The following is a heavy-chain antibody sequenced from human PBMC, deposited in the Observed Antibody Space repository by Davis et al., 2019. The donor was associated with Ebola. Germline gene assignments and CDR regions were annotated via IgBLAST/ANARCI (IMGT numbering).Heavy chain of an antibody. Sequence: ASVKVSCKASGYTFTSYDINWVRQATGQGLEWMGWMNPNSGNTGYAQEFQGRVTMTRNTSISTAYMELSSLRSEDTAVYYCARDRYSSSLYYYYGMDVWGQGTTVTVSS. CDR3: ARDRYSSSLYYYYGMDV. D-gene: IGHD6-13*01. J-gene: IGHJ6*02. CDR2: MNPNSGNT. CDR1: GYTFTSYD. V-gene: IGHV1-8*01.